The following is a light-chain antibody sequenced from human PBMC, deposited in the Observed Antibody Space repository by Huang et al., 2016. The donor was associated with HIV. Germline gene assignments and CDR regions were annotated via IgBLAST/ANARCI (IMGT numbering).Light chain of an antibody. CDR1: LDINNY. J-gene: IGKJ1*01. V-gene: IGKV1-33*01. CDR3: QQYDSLPLT. CDR2: DAS. Sequence: DIQMTQSPSSLSVSLGDKVTITCQASLDINNYLNWYQQKPGKAPKLLISDASDLETGVPSRFSGSRSGTDFTLTVSSLQAEDIGTYYCQQYDSLPLTFGQGTNVEI.